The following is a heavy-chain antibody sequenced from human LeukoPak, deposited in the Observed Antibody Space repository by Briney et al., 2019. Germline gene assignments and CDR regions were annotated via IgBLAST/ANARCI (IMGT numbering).Heavy chain of an antibody. CDR2: ISSSSSYI. Sequence: GGSLRLSCAASGFTFSSYSMNWVRQAPGKGLEWVSSISSSSSYIYYADSVKGRFTISRDNAKNSLYLQMNSLRAEDTAVYYCARDSPESALVTYPYYYYYYGMDVWGQGTTVTVSS. CDR3: ARDSPESALVTYPYYYYYYGMDV. V-gene: IGHV3-21*01. CDR1: GFTFSSYS. J-gene: IGHJ6*02. D-gene: IGHD3-9*01.